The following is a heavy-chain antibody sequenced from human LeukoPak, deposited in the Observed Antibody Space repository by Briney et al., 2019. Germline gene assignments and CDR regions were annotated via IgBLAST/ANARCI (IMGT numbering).Heavy chain of an antibody. Sequence: QPGGSLRLSCAASGFTFSSYEMNWVRQAPGKGLEWVSYISSSGRTIYYADSVKARFTISRHNAKNSLYLQMNSLRAEDTAVEYCARDGTNYDYVWGSYRHPCDYWGQGTLVTVSS. J-gene: IGHJ4*02. CDR2: ISSSGRTI. CDR1: GFTFSSYE. V-gene: IGHV3-48*03. D-gene: IGHD3-16*02. CDR3: ARDGTNYDYVWGSYRHPCDY.